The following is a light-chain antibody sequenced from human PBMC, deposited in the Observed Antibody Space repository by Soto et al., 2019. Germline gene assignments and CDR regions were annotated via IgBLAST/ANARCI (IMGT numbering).Light chain of an antibody. CDR3: QHYYTTTLT. V-gene: IGKV4-1*01. J-gene: IGKJ4*01. CDR1: QSVLYSSNNKNY. CDR2: WAS. Sequence: DIVMTQSPDSLAVSLGERATINCKSSQSVLYSSNNKNYLAWYQQKQGQPPKMIIYWASTRESGVPDRFSGSGSGTDFTLTISSLQAEDVAVYYCQHYYTTTLTFGGGTKVDIK.